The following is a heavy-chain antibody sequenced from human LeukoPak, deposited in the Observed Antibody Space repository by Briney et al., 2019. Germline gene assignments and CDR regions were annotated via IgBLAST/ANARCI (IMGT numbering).Heavy chain of an antibody. V-gene: IGHV3-9*01. J-gene: IGHJ4*02. D-gene: IGHD6-19*01. Sequence: PGRSLRLSCAASGFTFDDYAMHWVRQAPGKGLEWVSGISWNSGSIGYADSVKGRFTISRDNAKNSLFLQMNNLRVEDTAVYYCARGYSSGWVQPPVIGGQGTLVTVSS. CDR2: ISWNSGSI. CDR3: ARGYSSGWVQPPVI. CDR1: GFTFDDYA.